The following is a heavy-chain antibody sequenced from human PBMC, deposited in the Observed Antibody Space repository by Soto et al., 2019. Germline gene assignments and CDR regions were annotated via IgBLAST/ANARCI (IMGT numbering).Heavy chain of an antibody. J-gene: IGHJ3*02. CDR1: GYTFNSYG. D-gene: IGHD3-22*01. V-gene: IGHV1-18*04. CDR3: ARLLPGNYYDSSGYDAFDI. CDR2: ISAYNGNT. Sequence: GASVKVSCKASGYTFNSYGISWVRQATGQGLEWMGWISAYNGNTNYAQKLQGRVTMTTDTSTSTAYMELRSLRSDDTAVYYCARLLPGNYYDSSGYDAFDIWGQGTMVTV.